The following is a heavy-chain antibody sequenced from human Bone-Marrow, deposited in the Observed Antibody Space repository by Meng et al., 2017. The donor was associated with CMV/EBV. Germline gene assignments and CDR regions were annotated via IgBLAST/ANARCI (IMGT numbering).Heavy chain of an antibody. CDR3: ARDDCSGGSCYDYYYYYGMDV. CDR2: ISDTGTTI. D-gene: IGHD2-15*01. CDR1: GFTFSSFE. J-gene: IGHJ6*02. V-gene: IGHV3-48*03. Sequence: GGSLRLSCVASGFTFSSFEMNWVRQAPGKGLEWLSYISDTGTTIYYADSVMGRFTISRDNAKNSVYLQMNSLRAEDTAVYYCARDDCSGGSCYDYYYYYGMDVWGQGTTVTVSS.